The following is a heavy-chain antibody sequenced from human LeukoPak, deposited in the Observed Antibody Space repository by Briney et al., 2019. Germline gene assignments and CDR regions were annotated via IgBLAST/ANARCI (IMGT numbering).Heavy chain of an antibody. Sequence: PSETLSLTCSVPGVSISTYYWIWIRQPPAKGLEWMGFFSYSGSTKYNPSLKSRVTMSVDTSKNQFSLKPNSVTAADTAVYYCAGMYSGTSYYFDYWGQGTLVTVSS. CDR2: FSYSGST. CDR1: GVSISTYY. CDR3: AGMYSGTSYYFDY. V-gene: IGHV4-59*01. D-gene: IGHD1-26*01. J-gene: IGHJ4*02.